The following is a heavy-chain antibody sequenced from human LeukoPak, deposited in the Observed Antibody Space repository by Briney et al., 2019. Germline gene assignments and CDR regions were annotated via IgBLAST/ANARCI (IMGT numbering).Heavy chain of an antibody. D-gene: IGHD2-21*02. CDR3: ARAPPPYCGGDCYPEYFQH. V-gene: IGHV3-33*01. J-gene: IGHJ1*01. CDR2: IWYDGSNK. Sequence: GGSLRLSCAASGFTFSSYGMHWVRQAPGKGPEWVAVIWYDGSNKYYADSVKGRFTISRDNSKNTLYLQMNSLRAEDTAVYYCARAPPPYCGGDCYPEYFQHWGQGTLVTVSS. CDR1: GFTFSSYG.